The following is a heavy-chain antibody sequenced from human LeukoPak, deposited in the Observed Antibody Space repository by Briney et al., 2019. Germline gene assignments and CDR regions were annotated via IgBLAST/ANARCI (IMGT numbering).Heavy chain of an antibody. CDR1: GGSFGGYY. CDR2: INHSGST. D-gene: IGHD4-17*01. V-gene: IGHV4-34*01. J-gene: IGHJ4*02. Sequence: SETLSLTXAVYGGSFGGYYWSWIRQPPGKGLEWIGEINHSGSTNYSPSLKSRVTISVDTSKNQFSLKLSSVTAADTAVYYCASSPTYGDYSFYWGQGTLVTVSS. CDR3: ASSPTYGDYSFY.